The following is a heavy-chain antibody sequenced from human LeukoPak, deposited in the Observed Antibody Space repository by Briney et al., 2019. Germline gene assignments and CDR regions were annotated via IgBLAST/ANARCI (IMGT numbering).Heavy chain of an antibody. D-gene: IGHD3-10*01. CDR3: ARVRRYYGSGHQNSYYYSYGMDV. CDR1: GFTFSDHY. CDR2: TRNKANSYTT. Sequence: GGSLRLSCAAYGFTFSDHYMDWHRQAPGQGLEWVGRTRNKANSYTTEYAASVKGRFTISRDDSKNSLYLQMNSLKTEDTAVYYCARVRRYYGSGHQNSYYYSYGMDVWGQGTTVTVSS. J-gene: IGHJ6*02. V-gene: IGHV3-72*01.